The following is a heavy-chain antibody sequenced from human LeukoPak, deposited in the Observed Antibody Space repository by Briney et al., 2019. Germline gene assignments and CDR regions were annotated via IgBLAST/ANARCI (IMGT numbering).Heavy chain of an antibody. CDR1: GGSISSRSYY. CDR2: INYSEST. CDR3: AREGTPTYYYDSSGQGAFDI. D-gene: IGHD3-22*01. J-gene: IGHJ3*02. V-gene: IGHV4-39*07. Sequence: PSETLSLTCTVSGGSISSRSYYWGWIRQPPGKGLEWIGSINYSESTYYNPSLKSRVTISVDTSKNQFSLNLSSVTAADTAVYYCAREGTPTYYYDSSGQGAFDIWGQGTMVTVSS.